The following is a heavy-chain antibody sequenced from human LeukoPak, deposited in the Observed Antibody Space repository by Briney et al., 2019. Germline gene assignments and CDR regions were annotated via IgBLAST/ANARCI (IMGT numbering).Heavy chain of an antibody. Sequence: GGSLRLSCAASGFTFSSYGMHRVRQAPGKGLEWVAVISYDGSNKYYADSVKGRFTISRDNSKNTLYLQMNSLRAEDTAVYYCAKDSPELRDWGQGTLVTVSS. CDR2: ISYDGSNK. D-gene: IGHD1-26*01. CDR1: GFTFSSYG. J-gene: IGHJ4*02. V-gene: IGHV3-30*18. CDR3: AKDSPELRD.